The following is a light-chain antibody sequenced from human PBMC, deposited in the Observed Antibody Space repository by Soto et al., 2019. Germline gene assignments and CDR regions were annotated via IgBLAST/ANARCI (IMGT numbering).Light chain of an antibody. CDR2: DVN. Sequence: QSALTQPPSASGSPGQSVAISCTGTASDIGGYTFVYWYQQHPGKAPKLLIYDVNKRPSGVPDRFSGSKSGNTASLTVSGLQAGDEADYYCSAHGGTNPYVFGTGTKVTVL. V-gene: IGLV2-8*01. CDR3: SAHGGTNPYV. J-gene: IGLJ1*01. CDR1: ASDIGGYTF.